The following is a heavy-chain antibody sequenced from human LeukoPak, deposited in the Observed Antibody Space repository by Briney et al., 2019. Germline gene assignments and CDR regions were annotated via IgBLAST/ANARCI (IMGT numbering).Heavy chain of an antibody. J-gene: IGHJ4*02. CDR2: ISSSGSTI. CDR1: GFTFSSYE. Sequence: GGSLRLSCAASGFTFSSYEMNWVRQAPGKGLEWVSYISSSGSTIYYADSVKGRFTISRDNAKNSLYLQMNSLRAGDTAVYYCARDCYGSGSSRDYFDYWGQGTLVTVSS. V-gene: IGHV3-48*03. D-gene: IGHD3-10*01. CDR3: ARDCYGSGSSRDYFDY.